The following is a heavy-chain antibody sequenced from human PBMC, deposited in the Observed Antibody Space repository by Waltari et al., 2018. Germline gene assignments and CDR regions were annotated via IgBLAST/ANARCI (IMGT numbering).Heavy chain of an antibody. D-gene: IGHD6-19*01. J-gene: IGHJ4*02. CDR3: ARVAPGAVAVAGEGVLDY. Sequence: QVQLQESGPGLVKPSETLSLTCTVSGGSISSYYWSWIRQPPGKGLEWIGYIYYSGSPNYNPSLKSRVTISVDTSKNQFSLKLSSVTAADTAVYYCARVAPGAVAVAGEGVLDYWGQGTLVTVSS. CDR2: IYYSGSP. CDR1: GGSISSYY. V-gene: IGHV4-59*01.